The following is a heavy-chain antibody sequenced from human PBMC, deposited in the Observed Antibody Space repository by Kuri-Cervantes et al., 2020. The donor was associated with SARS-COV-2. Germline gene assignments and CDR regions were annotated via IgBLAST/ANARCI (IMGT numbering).Heavy chain of an antibody. CDR3: ARDPCIAVAALCYFDY. D-gene: IGHD6-19*01. J-gene: IGHJ4*02. CDR2: ISYDGSNK. V-gene: IGHV3-30*04. Sequence: GGSLCLSCVASGFTFSSYSMNWVRQAPGKGLEWVAVISYDGSNKYYADSVKGRFTISRGNSKNTLYLQMNSLRAEDTAVYYCARDPCIAVAALCYFDYWGQGTLVTVSS. CDR1: GFTFSSYS.